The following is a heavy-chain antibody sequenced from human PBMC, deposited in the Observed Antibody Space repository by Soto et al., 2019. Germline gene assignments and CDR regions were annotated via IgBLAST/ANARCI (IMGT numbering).Heavy chain of an antibody. CDR3: AREYGSGDD. Sequence: QVQLQESGPGLVKPSETLSLTCSVSGGSVSSGSYYWSWIRQPAGKGLEWNGYIYYSGNTIYNPSLKSRVTISVETSNHQFALKLSSVTAAKTAVYYCAREYGSGDDWGQGTLVTASS. J-gene: IGHJ4*02. CDR1: GGSVSSGSYY. D-gene: IGHD3-10*01. V-gene: IGHV4-61*01. CDR2: IYYSGNT.